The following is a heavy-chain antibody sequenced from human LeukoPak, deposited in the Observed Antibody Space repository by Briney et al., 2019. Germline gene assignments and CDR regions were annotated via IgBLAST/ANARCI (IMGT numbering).Heavy chain of an antibody. J-gene: IGHJ4*02. CDR3: AKPRSGWYIFDY. Sequence: PGGSLRLSCAAPGFTFSSYAMNWVRQAPGKGLEWVSIISGSGDSIYYADSVKGRFTISRDNSKNTLYLQMNSLRAEDTAIYYCAKPRSGWYIFDYWGQGTLVTVSS. V-gene: IGHV3-23*01. CDR2: ISGSGDSI. D-gene: IGHD6-19*01. CDR1: GFTFSSYA.